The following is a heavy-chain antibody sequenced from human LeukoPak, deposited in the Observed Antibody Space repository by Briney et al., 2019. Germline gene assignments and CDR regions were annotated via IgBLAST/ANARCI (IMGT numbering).Heavy chain of an antibody. Sequence: SETLSLTCTVSGYSISSGYYWGWIRQPPGKGLEWIGSIFHSGSTYYNPSLKSRVTISVDTSKNQFSLKLSSVTAADTAVYYCARDTATTTSYYYYMDVWGKGTTVTVSS. V-gene: IGHV4-38-2*02. CDR1: GYSISSGYY. CDR2: IFHSGST. J-gene: IGHJ6*03. D-gene: IGHD6-25*01. CDR3: ARDTATTTSYYYYMDV.